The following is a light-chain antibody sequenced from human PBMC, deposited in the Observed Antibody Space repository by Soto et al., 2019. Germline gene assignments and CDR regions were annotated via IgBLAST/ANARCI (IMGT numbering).Light chain of an antibody. CDR2: GAF. J-gene: IGKJ1*01. CDR1: QSVSSN. V-gene: IGKV3-15*01. CDR3: QQYNKWPPT. Sequence: EIVLTQSPATLSVSPGEGATLSCRASQSVSSNLAWYQQKPGQAPRLLINGAFTRATGVPARFSVSGSGTEFTLTISSLQSEDSEVYYCQQYNKWPPTFGQGTKVDIK.